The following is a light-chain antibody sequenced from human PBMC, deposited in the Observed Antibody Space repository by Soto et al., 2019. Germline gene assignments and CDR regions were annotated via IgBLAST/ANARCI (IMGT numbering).Light chain of an antibody. Sequence: DIQLTQSPSSLSASVGDRVTITCRSSQNINTYLNWYQQRPGEPPKLLIYHASSLKSAVPSRFSGSASGTAFTLTISSLQPEDFGTYYCQQSSRMPPFGGGTKLDIK. CDR2: HAS. CDR1: QNINTY. J-gene: IGKJ4*01. V-gene: IGKV1-39*01. CDR3: QQSSRMPP.